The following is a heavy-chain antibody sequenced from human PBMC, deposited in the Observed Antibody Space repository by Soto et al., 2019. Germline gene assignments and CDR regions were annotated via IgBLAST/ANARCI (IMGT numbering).Heavy chain of an antibody. CDR2: IYYSGST. CDR3: AGRYGGTFDY. Sequence: QVQLQESGPGLVKPSETLSLTCTVSGGSISSYYWSWIRQPPGKGLEWIGYIYYSGSTNYNPSLTSRVTTSVDTSKNQCSLKLSSVPAADTAVYYCAGRYGGTFDYWGQGTLVTVSS. CDR1: GGSISSYY. J-gene: IGHJ4*02. V-gene: IGHV4-59*08. D-gene: IGHD2-15*01.